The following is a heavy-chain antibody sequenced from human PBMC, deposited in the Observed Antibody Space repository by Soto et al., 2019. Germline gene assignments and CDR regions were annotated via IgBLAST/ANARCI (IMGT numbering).Heavy chain of an antibody. Sequence: QVQLQESGPGLVKPSETMSLTCTVSGVSINNYYWTWIRQPPGKGLEWSASFYYSASTDYSPSLKGRVTISGDTSMNQLSLKLNSVTSADTAVYYWARQGHDCRGGPCYPYFDYWGQGTLVTVSS. D-gene: IGHD2-15*01. J-gene: IGHJ4*02. V-gene: IGHV4-59*08. CDR2: FYYSAST. CDR3: ARQGHDCRGGPCYPYFDY. CDR1: GVSINNYY.